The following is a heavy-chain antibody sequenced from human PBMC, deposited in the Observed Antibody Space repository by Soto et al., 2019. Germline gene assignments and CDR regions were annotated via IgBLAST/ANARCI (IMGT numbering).Heavy chain of an antibody. CDR3: ARDNRPSSKAWWWSRGSGVDY. Sequence: GASVKVSCKASGYTFTSYYMHWVRQAPGQGLEWMGWISGCNGKTDYAQKFQGRVTMTTDTSTTTAYMELRSLRSDDTAVYYCARDNRPSSKAWWWSRGSGVDYWGQGTLVTVSS. V-gene: IGHV1-18*04. CDR2: ISGCNGKT. CDR1: GYTFTSYY. D-gene: IGHD2-15*01. J-gene: IGHJ4*02.